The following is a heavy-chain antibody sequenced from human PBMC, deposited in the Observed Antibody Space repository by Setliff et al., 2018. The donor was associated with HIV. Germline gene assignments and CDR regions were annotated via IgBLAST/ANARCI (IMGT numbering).Heavy chain of an antibody. J-gene: IGHJ4*02. CDR2: IKEDGSET. D-gene: IGHD6-19*01. CDR3: ASVLFNRKGWHWDR. CDR1: GFTFTNYA. V-gene: IGHV3-7*03. Sequence: GGSLRLSCAASGFTFTNYAMTWVRQAPGKGLEWVANIKEDGSETYFVDSLKGRFTASRDNARNSLYLQMNSLRAEDTAVYYCASVLFNRKGWHWDRWGQGTRVTVSS.